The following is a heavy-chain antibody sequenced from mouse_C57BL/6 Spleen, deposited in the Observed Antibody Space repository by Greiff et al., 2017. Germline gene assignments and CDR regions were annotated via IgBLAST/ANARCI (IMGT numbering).Heavy chain of an antibody. CDR1: GYTFTDYN. CDR2: INPNNGGT. V-gene: IGHV1-22*01. D-gene: IGHD1-1*01. J-gene: IGHJ2*01. Sequence: VQRVESGPELVKPGASVTMSCKASGYTFTDYNMHWVKQSHGKSLEWIGYINPNNGGTSYNQKFKGKSTLTVNKSSSPAYMELRSLTSEDSAVYYCARFITTAPFDYWGQGTTRTVSS. CDR3: ARFITTAPFDY.